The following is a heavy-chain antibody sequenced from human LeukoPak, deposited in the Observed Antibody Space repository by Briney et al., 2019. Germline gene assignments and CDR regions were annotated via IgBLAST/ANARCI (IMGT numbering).Heavy chain of an antibody. CDR1: GFTFSSYS. Sequence: GGSLRLSCAASGFTFSSYSMNWVRQAPGKGLEWVSYISSSSSTIYYGDSVKGRFTISRDNAKNSLYLQMNSLRAEDTAVYYCARDQWLALWGQGTLVTVSS. CDR2: ISSSSSTI. V-gene: IGHV3-48*01. CDR3: ARDQWLAL. J-gene: IGHJ5*02.